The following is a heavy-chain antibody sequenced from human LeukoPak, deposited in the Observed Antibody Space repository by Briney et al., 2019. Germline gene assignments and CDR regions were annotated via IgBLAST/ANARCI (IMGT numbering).Heavy chain of an antibody. CDR3: ARHHWGSYYPSVFDY. CDR2: IYYNGIT. V-gene: IGHV4-39*01. J-gene: IGHJ4*02. CDR1: GGSISSSSYD. Sequence: PSETLSLTCTVSGGSISSSSYDWGWIRQPPGKGLEWIGRIYYNGITYHNPALKRRVTISVDTSKNQFSLKLSYVPAADTAVYYCARHHWGSYYPSVFDYWGQGTLVTVSS. D-gene: IGHD3-10*01.